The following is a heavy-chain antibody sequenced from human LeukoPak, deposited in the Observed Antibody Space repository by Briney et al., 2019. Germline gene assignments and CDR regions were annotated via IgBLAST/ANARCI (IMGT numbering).Heavy chain of an antibody. CDR1: GGSISSSSYY. V-gene: IGHV4-39*07. CDR2: IYYSGST. CDR3: ARDGPVTGPYCFDY. Sequence: SETLSLTCTVSGGSISSSSYYWGWIRQPPGKGLEWIGSIYYSGSTYYNPSLKSRVTISVDTSKNQFSLKLSSVTAADTAVYYCARDGPVTGPYCFDYWGQGTLVTVSS. J-gene: IGHJ4*02. D-gene: IGHD6-19*01.